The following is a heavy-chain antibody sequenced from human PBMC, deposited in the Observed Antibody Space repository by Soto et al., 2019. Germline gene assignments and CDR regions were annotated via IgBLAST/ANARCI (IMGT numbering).Heavy chain of an antibody. Sequence: QVQLVESGGGVVQPGTSLRLSCAASGLIFRNFGIHWVRQAPGKGLQWVAVISHDLRDKGFADSIQGRFAISRDNSNSILYLERSSLRPEDSALYYFAVARLSTALDVPGPGFEHGGRGTRVTVSS. D-gene: IGHD6-25*01. CDR1: GLIFRNFG. CDR2: ISHDLRDK. CDR3: AVARLSTALDVPGPGFEH. V-gene: IGHV3-30*03. J-gene: IGHJ4*02.